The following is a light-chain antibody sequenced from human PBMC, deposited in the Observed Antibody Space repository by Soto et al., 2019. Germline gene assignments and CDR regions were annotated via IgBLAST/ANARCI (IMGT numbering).Light chain of an antibody. CDR2: AAS. CDR3: QQRNSYPRT. V-gene: IGKV1-9*01. Sequence: DIQLTQSPSFLSASVGDRFTITCRASQGINIFLAWFQQKPGKAPNLLISAASTLQSGVPSRFSGSGSETEFTLTITSLQPEDSATYYCQQRNSYPRTFGQGTKVEIK. CDR1: QGINIF. J-gene: IGKJ2*01.